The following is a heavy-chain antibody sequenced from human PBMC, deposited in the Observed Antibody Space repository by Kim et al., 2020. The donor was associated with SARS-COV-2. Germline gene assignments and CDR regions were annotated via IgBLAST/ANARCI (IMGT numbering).Heavy chain of an antibody. V-gene: IGHV1-69*13. CDR2: IIPIFGRP. D-gene: IGHD1-7*01. CDR1: GGNFRSYA. J-gene: IGHJ4*02. CDR3: ARSSRELEILRGGFDY. Sequence: SVKVSCKASGGNFRSYAISWVRQAPGQGLEWMGGIIPIFGRPNYARKFEDRVSITADEYSSTVYMELRGLRSEDAAVYYCARSSRELEILRGGFDYWGRGSLVAVSS.